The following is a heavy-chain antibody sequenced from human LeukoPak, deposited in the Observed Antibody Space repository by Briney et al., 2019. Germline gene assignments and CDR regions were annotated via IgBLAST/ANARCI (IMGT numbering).Heavy chain of an antibody. Sequence: GASVKVSCKTSGYTFTDYYIHWVRQAPGQGLEWMGRINPNSGGTNYPQNFQGRVTVTRDTSSSTAYMDLSRLRSDHTAVYYCARESSDGSGSFDYWGQGTLVTVSS. CDR3: ARESSDGSGSFDY. J-gene: IGHJ4*02. CDR1: GYTFTDYY. D-gene: IGHD3-10*01. CDR2: INPNSGGT. V-gene: IGHV1-2*06.